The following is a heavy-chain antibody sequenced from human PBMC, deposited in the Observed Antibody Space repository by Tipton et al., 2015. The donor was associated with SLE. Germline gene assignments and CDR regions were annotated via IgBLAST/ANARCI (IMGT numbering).Heavy chain of an antibody. D-gene: IGHD5-12*01. Sequence: GSLRLSCAASGFTISNYALSWVRRPPGKGLEWIGEVYHSGATHYNPSLKSRVTISVDKSKNQFSLRLTSVTAADTAVYYCARGGVGGYDYFDYWGQGTLVTVSS. V-gene: IGHV4-4*02. CDR3: ARGGVGGYDYFDY. CDR1: GFTISNYAL. J-gene: IGHJ4*02. CDR2: VYHSGAT.